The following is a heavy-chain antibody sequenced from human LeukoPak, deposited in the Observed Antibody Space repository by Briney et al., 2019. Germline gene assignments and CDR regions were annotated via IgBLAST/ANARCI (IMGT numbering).Heavy chain of an antibody. Sequence: GGSLRLSCAASGFAFSSYWMSWIRQAPGKGLEWVSYISSSGSTIYYADSVKGRFTISRDNAKNSLYLQMNSLRAEDTAVYYCARDMGHMVRGVIGDAFDIWGQGTMVTVSS. D-gene: IGHD3-10*01. CDR3: ARDMGHMVRGVIGDAFDI. J-gene: IGHJ3*02. CDR2: ISSSGSTI. CDR1: GFAFSSYW. V-gene: IGHV3-11*04.